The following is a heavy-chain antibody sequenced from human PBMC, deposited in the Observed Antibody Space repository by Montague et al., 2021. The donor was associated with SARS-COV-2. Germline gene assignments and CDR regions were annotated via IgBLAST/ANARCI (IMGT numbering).Heavy chain of an antibody. CDR2: ISYDGENK. CDR1: GFTFSNYG. D-gene: IGHD3-22*01. CDR3: ANIPGYYDSSGFYRDF. Sequence: SLRLSCAASGFTFSNYGIHWVRQAPGKGLEWVAVISYDGENKYYADSVKGRFTISRDNSKSTLYLQMNNLRAEDTAMYYCANIPGYYDSSGFYRDFWGHGTMVTVSS. V-gene: IGHV3-30*04. J-gene: IGHJ4*03.